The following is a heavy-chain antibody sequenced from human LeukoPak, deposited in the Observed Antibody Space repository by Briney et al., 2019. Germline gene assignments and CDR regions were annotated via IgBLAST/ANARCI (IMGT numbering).Heavy chain of an antibody. CDR1: GFTFSSYS. CDR3: ARDAPVTTGWYYYYYMDV. CDR2: ISSSSSTI. J-gene: IGHJ6*03. V-gene: IGHV3-48*01. D-gene: IGHD4-17*01. Sequence: GGSLRLSCAASGFTFSSYSMNWVRQAPGKGLEWVSYISSSSSTIYYADSVKGRFTFSRDNAKNSLYLQMNSLRAEDTAVYYCARDAPVTTGWYYYYYMDVWGKGTTVTVSS.